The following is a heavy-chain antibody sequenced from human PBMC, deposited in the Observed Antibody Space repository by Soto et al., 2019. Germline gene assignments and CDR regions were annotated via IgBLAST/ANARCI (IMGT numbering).Heavy chain of an antibody. Sequence: EVQLVESGGGSVQPGESLRLSCAASGFTFTTYWMTWVRQAPGEGLEWVASIKRDGSEEYYVDSVKGRFSISRDNAKNSLYLQMGSLRTEDTAVYYCARLWKQQPTFDYWGQGTLVTVSS. V-gene: IGHV3-7*01. CDR1: GFTFTTYW. CDR3: ARLWKQQPTFDY. D-gene: IGHD5-18*01. J-gene: IGHJ4*02. CDR2: IKRDGSEE.